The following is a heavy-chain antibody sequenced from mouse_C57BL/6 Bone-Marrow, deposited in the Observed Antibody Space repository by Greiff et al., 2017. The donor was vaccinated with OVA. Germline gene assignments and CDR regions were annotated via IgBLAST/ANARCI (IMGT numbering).Heavy chain of an antibody. V-gene: IGHV1-69*01. CDR1: GYTFTSYW. J-gene: IGHJ3*01. D-gene: IGHD1-1*01. CDR2: IDPSDSYT. Sequence: VQLQQPGAELVMPGASVKLSCKASGYTFTSYWMHWVKQRPGQGLEWIGEIDPSDSYTNYNQQFKGKSKLTVDKSSSTAYMQLSSLTSEASAVYYGAREYGSSSAWFAYWGQGTLVTVSA. CDR3: AREYGSSSAWFAY.